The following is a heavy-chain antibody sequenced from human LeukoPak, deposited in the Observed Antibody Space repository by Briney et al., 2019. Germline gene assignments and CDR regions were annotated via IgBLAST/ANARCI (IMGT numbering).Heavy chain of an antibody. CDR3: AKVSRYFDWLLPFDY. Sequence: GGSLRLSCAASGFTFSSYAMGWVRQAPGKGLEWVSAISGSGGSTYYADSVKGRFTISRDNSKNTLYLQMNSLRAEDTAVYYCAKVSRYFDWLLPFDYWGQGTLVTVSS. J-gene: IGHJ4*02. CDR1: GFTFSSYA. CDR2: ISGSGGST. D-gene: IGHD3-9*01. V-gene: IGHV3-23*01.